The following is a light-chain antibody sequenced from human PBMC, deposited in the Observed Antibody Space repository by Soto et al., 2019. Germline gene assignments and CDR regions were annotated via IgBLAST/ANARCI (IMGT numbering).Light chain of an antibody. CDR3: QHYNSRSIA. CDR1: ENIFKY. Sequence: DIQMIQSPATLSASVGDRITITCRASENIFKYVAWYQQTSGSAPNLLIYAASDLESGVPSRFSGSGSGTEFSLTIDNLQPNDSATYYCQHYNSRSIAFGVGTKVDVK. CDR2: AAS. J-gene: IGKJ4*01. V-gene: IGKV1-5*01.